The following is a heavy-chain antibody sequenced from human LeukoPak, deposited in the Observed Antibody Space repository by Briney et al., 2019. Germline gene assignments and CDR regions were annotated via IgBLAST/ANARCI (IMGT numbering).Heavy chain of an antibody. J-gene: IGHJ6*02. CDR2: ISAYNGTT. CDR3: ARDLTSAYYGMDV. CDR1: GYTFTSYG. Sequence: GGSVKVSCKASGYTFTSYGISWVRQAPGQGLEWMGWISAYNGTTNYAQTLQGRVTMTTDTSPSTAYMELRSLRSDDTAVYYCARDLTSAYYGMDVWGQGTTVTVSS. V-gene: IGHV1-18*01.